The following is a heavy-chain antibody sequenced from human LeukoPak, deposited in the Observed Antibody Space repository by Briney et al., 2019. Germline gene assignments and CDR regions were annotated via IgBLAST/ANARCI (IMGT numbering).Heavy chain of an antibody. CDR1: GFTFSDYH. CDR3: ARVGYDSSGRFDY. J-gene: IGHJ4*02. D-gene: IGHD3-22*01. Sequence: GGSLRLSCAASGFTFSDYHMTWIRQAPGEGLEWVSYISSSGSIIYYADSVKGRFIISRDNAKNSLYLQMNSLRAEDTAVYFCARVGYDSSGRFDYWGQGTLVTVSS. CDR2: ISSSGSII. V-gene: IGHV3-11*04.